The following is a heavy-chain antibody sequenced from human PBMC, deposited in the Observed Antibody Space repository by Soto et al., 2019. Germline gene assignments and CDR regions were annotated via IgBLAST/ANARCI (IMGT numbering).Heavy chain of an antibody. Sequence: GGSLRLSCTGSGFSFFSYAMSWVRQAPGKGLEWVSTISGSGGHTYYADSVKGRFVVSRDNDKNTVYLHMSSLTGEDTAVYFCAKIEMGWFAHWDQGTQVTVSS. CDR1: GFSFFSYA. D-gene: IGHD2-8*01. V-gene: IGHV3-23*01. CDR2: ISGSGGHT. CDR3: AKIEMGWFAH. J-gene: IGHJ5*02.